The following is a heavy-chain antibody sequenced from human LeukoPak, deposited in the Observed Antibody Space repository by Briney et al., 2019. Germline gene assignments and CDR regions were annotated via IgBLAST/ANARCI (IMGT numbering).Heavy chain of an antibody. V-gene: IGHV4-4*07. CDR1: GGSISSYY. CDR2: IYTSGST. CDR3: ARHEAEMATILGGY. D-gene: IGHD5-24*01. J-gene: IGHJ4*02. Sequence: QTSETLSLTCTVSGGSISSYYWSWIRQPAGKGLEWIGRIYTSGSTNYNPSLKSRVTMSVDTSKNQFSLRLSSVTAADTAVYYCARHEAEMATILGGYWGQGTLVTVSS.